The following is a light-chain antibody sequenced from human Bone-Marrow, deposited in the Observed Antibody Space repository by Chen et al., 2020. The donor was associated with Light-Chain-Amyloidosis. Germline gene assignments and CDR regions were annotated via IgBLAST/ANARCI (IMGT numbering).Light chain of an antibody. CDR1: DLPTKY. V-gene: IGLV3-25*03. CDR3: QSADSSGTYDVI. Sequence: SYELTQPPSASVSPGQTARITCSGDDLPTKYAYWYQQKPGQAPVLVIHRDTERPSGISERFSWSSSGTTATLTISGVQAEDEADYHCQSADSSGTYDVIFGGGTKLTVL. CDR2: RDT. J-gene: IGLJ2*01.